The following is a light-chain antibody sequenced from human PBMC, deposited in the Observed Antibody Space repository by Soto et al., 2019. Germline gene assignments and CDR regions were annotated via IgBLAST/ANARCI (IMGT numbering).Light chain of an antibody. V-gene: IGKV3-20*01. CDR3: QQYGRSPST. CDR1: QSVSSSY. J-gene: IGKJ4*01. CDR2: GAS. Sequence: EIVMTQSPATLSVSPGGRATLSCRASQSVSSSYLAWYQQKPGQAPRLLIYGASSRATGIPDRFSGSGSGTDFTLTISRLEPEDFAVYYCQQYGRSPSTFGGGTKVDIK.